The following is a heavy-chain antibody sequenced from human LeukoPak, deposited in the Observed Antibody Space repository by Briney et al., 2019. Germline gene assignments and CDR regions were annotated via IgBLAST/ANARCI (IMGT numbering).Heavy chain of an antibody. CDR2: ISAYNGNT. CDR3: ARVDCSSTSCYTEFDY. Sequence: ASVKVSCKASGYTFTSYGISWVRQAPGQGLEWMRWISAYNGNTNYAQKLQGRVTMTTDTSTSTAYMELRSLRSDDTAVYYCARVDCSSTSCYTEFDYWGQGTLVTVSS. CDR1: GYTFTSYG. V-gene: IGHV1-18*01. D-gene: IGHD2-2*02. J-gene: IGHJ4*02.